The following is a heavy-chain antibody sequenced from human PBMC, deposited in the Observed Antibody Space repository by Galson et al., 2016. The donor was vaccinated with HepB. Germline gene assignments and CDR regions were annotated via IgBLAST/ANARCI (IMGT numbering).Heavy chain of an antibody. CDR2: LYYSGST. CDR1: GGPITSSFYY. D-gene: IGHD3-22*01. CDR3: ARRASGGYYFRGFLDY. J-gene: IGHJ4*02. Sequence: SETLSLTCTVSGGPITSSFYYWAWIRQPPGKGLEWIGSLYYSGSTYYNPSLESRVTMSVDTSRSHFSLKLSSVTAADSAVYFCARRASGGYYFRGFLDYWGQGALVTVSS. V-gene: IGHV4-39*02.